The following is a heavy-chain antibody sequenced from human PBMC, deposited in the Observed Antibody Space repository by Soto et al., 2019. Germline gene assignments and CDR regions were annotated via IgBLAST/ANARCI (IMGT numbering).Heavy chain of an antibody. J-gene: IGHJ4*02. CDR1: GLTFRNHA. Sequence: GGSLRLSCTTSGLTFRNHAMTWVRQAPDKGLEWVSTISDSGVNTHYADSVKGRFTISRDNSRNTLYLQMNSLRGEDTAVYYCVPWVSAHFDYWGQGTVVTVSS. CDR2: ISDSGVNT. CDR3: VPWVSAHFDY. V-gene: IGHV3-23*01. D-gene: IGHD2-8*01.